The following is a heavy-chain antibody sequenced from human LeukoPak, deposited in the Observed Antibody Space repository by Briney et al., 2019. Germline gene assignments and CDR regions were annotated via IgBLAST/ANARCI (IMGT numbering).Heavy chain of an antibody. D-gene: IGHD6-19*01. CDR3: ARVSRGATSFDY. J-gene: IGHJ4*02. CDR2: ISSSSSYI. CDR1: GFTFSSYS. V-gene: IGHV3-21*01. Sequence: GGSMRLSCAASGFTFSSYSMNWVRQAPGKGLEWVSSISSSSSYIYYADSVKGRFTISRDNAKNSLYLQMNSLRAEDTAVYYCARVSRGATSFDYWGQGTLVTVSS.